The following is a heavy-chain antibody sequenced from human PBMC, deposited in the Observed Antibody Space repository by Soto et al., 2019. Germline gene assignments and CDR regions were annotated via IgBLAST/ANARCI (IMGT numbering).Heavy chain of an antibody. CDR1: GGSISSYY. CDR2: IYYSGST. Sequence: QVQLQESGPGLVKPSETLSLTCTVSGGSISSYYWSWIRQPPGKGLEWIGYIYYSGSTNYNPSLKSLVTISVDTSKNRFSLKLSSVTAADTAVYYCARGRFSYGYADYWGQGTLVTVSS. V-gene: IGHV4-59*01. D-gene: IGHD5-18*01. CDR3: ARGRFSYGYADY. J-gene: IGHJ4*02.